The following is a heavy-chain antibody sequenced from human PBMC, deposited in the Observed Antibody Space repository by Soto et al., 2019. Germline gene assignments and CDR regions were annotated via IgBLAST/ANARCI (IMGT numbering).Heavy chain of an antibody. D-gene: IGHD1-7*01. J-gene: IGHJ3*02. Sequence: SETLSLTCAVYGGSFSGYYWSWFRQPPGKGLEWIGEINHSGSTNYNPSLKSRVTISVDTSKNQFSLKLSPVTAADTAVYYCARGLELRVHAFDIWGQGTMVTVSS. CDR3: ARGLELRVHAFDI. CDR2: INHSGST. CDR1: GGSFSGYY. V-gene: IGHV4-34*01.